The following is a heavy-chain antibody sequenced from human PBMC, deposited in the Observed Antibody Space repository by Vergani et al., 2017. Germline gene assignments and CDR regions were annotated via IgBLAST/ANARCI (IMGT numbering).Heavy chain of an antibody. V-gene: IGHV1-18*04. Sequence: QVQLVQSGAEVKKPGASVTVSCMASGYTFTSYGISWVRQAPGQGLEWMGWISAYNGNTNYAQKLQGRVTMTTDTSTSTAYMELRILRSDDTAVYYCARDPYIVVVPAAPYYYYYYGMDGWGQGTTVTVSS. D-gene: IGHD2-2*01. CDR3: ARDPYIVVVPAAPYYYYYYGMDG. J-gene: IGHJ6*02. CDR2: ISAYNGNT. CDR1: GYTFTSYG.